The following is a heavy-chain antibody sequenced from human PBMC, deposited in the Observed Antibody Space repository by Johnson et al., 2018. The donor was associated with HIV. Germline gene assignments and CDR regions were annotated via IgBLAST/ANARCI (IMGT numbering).Heavy chain of an antibody. CDR2: ISYDGTNK. J-gene: IGHJ1*01. D-gene: IGHD3-10*02. Sequence: QVPLVESGGGCAKPGGSLRLSCAVSGFSFTQAWMSWVRPAPGQGLVWVAVISYDGTNKDYADSVKGRFTISRDNSKNTLYLQMNSLRAVDTAVYYCAKDLGDNVRGLLGLRWAMWG. CDR1: GFSFTQAW. CDR3: AKDLGDNVRGLLGLRWAM. V-gene: IGHV3-30*18.